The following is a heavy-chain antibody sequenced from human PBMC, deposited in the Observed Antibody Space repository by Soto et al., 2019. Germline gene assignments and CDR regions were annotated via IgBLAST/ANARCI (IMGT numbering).Heavy chain of an antibody. CDR1: GFTLDDYA. J-gene: IGHJ3*02. CDR2: ISWNSGNI. Sequence: EMQLVESGGGLVQPGRSLRLSCEASGFTLDDYAMHWVRQAPGKGLDWVSGISWNSGNIGYADSVKGRFTISRDNAKNSLYLQMNSLRTEDTAFYYCAKRGGEGGRTFDIWGQGTLVTVSS. CDR3: AKRGGEGGRTFDI. V-gene: IGHV3-9*01. D-gene: IGHD3-10*01.